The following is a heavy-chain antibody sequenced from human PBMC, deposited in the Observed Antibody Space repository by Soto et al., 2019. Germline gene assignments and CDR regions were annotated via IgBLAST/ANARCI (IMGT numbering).Heavy chain of an antibody. CDR3: ARTTAVPNTLRSRYYFDY. Sequence: QVQLQESGPGLLKPSETLSLTCSVSGASVSDKTFYWSWLRQSPGKGLEWIGYIYYSGTTNYNPSLKGRFTISVATSKNQFSLRLNSVTAADTALYYCARTTAVPNTLRSRYYFDYWGQGMLVSVSS. J-gene: IGHJ4*02. CDR1: GASVSDKTFY. CDR2: IYYSGTT. V-gene: IGHV4-61*01. D-gene: IGHD4-17*01.